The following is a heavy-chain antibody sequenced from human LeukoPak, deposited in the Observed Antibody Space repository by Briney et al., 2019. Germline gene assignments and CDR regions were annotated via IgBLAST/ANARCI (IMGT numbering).Heavy chain of an antibody. CDR1: GGTFSSYA. Sequence: SVKVSCKASGGTFSSYAISWVRQAPGQGLEWMGGIIPIFGTANYAQKFQGRVTITADKSTSTAYMGLSSLRSEDTAVYYCANLRDGYNYLDYWGQGTLVTVSS. J-gene: IGHJ4*02. CDR2: IIPIFGTA. D-gene: IGHD5-24*01. CDR3: ANLRDGYNYLDY. V-gene: IGHV1-69*06.